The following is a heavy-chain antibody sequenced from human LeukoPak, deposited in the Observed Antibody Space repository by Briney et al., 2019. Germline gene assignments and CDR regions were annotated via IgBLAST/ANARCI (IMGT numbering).Heavy chain of an antibody. V-gene: IGHV1-18*01. Sequence: GASVNVSCKASGYTFTNYGISWVRQAPGQGLEWMGWISAYNGNTNYAQKLQGRVTMTTDTSTSTAYMELRSLRSDDTAVYYCARDGPVYDSSGYPLDYWGQGTLVTVSS. CDR3: ARDGPVYDSSGYPLDY. J-gene: IGHJ4*02. CDR2: ISAYNGNT. D-gene: IGHD3-22*01. CDR1: GYTFTNYG.